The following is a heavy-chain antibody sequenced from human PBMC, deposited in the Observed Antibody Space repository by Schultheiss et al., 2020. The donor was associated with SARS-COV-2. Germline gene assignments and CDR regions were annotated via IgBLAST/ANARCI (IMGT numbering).Heavy chain of an antibody. CDR2: ISSRGGT. V-gene: IGHV4-30-4*01. D-gene: IGHD3-22*01. CDR3: ARTTEYYYDSSGYHKGWFDP. CDR1: GGSINSGDYY. Sequence: SQTLSLTCIVSGGSINSGDYYLSWIRQPPGKGLEWVGYISSRGGTYYSPSLKSRVSMSVDTSKNQFSLKLSSVTAADTAVYYCARTTEYYYDSSGYHKGWFDPWGQGTLVTVSS. J-gene: IGHJ5*02.